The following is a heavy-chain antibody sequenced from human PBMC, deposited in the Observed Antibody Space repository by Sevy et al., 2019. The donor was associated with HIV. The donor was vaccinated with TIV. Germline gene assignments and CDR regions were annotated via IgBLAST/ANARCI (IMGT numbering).Heavy chain of an antibody. CDR2: IWYDGSNK. CDR3: AREGSIRVGATHDAFDI. D-gene: IGHD1-26*01. J-gene: IGHJ3*02. V-gene: IGHV3-33*01. CDR1: GFTFSSYG. Sequence: GGSLRLSCAASGFTFSSYGMHWVRQAPGKGLERVAVIWYDGSNKYYADSVKGRFTISRDNSKNTLYLQMNSLRAEDTAVYYCAREGSIRVGATHDAFDIWGQGTMVTVSS.